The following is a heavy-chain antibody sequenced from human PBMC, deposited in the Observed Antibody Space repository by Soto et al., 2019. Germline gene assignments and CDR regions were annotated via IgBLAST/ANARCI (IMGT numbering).Heavy chain of an antibody. CDR2: ISAHNGNT. CDR1: GYAFTTYG. D-gene: IGHD1-1*01. J-gene: IGHJ4*02. Sequence: QVHLVQSGAEVKKPGASVKVSCKGSGYAFTTYGITWVRQAPGQGREWMGWISAHNGNTNYAQKLPGRVTVTRDPSTSTAYMELRSLRSDDPAVYDCARGRYGDYWGQGALVTVSS. V-gene: IGHV1-18*01. CDR3: ARGRYGDY.